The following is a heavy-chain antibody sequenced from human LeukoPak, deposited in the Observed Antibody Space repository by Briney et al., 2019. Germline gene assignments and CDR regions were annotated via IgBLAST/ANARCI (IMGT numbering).Heavy chain of an antibody. D-gene: IGHD5-18*01. V-gene: IGHV3-74*01. CDR3: ARGGGYSYGCFDY. CDR2: INSDGSST. J-gene: IGHJ4*02. Sequence: GGSLRLSCAASGFTFSSYWMPWVRQAPGKGLVWVSLINSDGSSTSYADSVKGRFTISRDNAKNTLYLQMNSLRAEDTAVYYCARGGGYSYGCFDYWGQGTLVTVSS. CDR1: GFTFSSYW.